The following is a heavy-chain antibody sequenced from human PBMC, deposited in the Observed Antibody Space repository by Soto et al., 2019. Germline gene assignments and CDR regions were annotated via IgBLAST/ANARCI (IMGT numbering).Heavy chain of an antibody. CDR2: ISASGGST. D-gene: IGHD3-3*01. Sequence: GGSLRLSCTASEITLSSYAMSWVRQAPGKGLEWVSAISASGGSTYYADSVKGRFTISRDNSKNTLYLQMNSLRAEDTAVYYCAKPLPYYDFWSGYSSAFDYWGQGTLVTVSS. CDR3: AKPLPYYDFWSGYSSAFDY. V-gene: IGHV3-23*01. J-gene: IGHJ4*02. CDR1: EITLSSYA.